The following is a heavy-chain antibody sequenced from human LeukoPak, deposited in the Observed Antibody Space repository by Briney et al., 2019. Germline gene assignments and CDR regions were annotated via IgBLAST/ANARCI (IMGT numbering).Heavy chain of an antibody. D-gene: IGHD2-15*01. CDR2: IWYDGSNR. CDR1: GFTFSNYG. J-gene: IGHJ3*02. V-gene: IGHV3-33*01. Sequence: GGSLRLSCVASGFTFSNYGMHWVRQAAGKGLEWVAVIWYDGSNRYSADSVKGRFTISRDNSKNTVYLQMNSLRAEDTAMYYCARDRGWSVVLGAFDIWGQGTMVTVSS. CDR3: ARDRGWSVVLGAFDI.